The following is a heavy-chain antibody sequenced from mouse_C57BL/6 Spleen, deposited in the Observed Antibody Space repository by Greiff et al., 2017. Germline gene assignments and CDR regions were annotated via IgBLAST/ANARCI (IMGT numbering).Heavy chain of an antibody. V-gene: IGHV5-17*01. CDR3: ARGDYFDY. CDR2: ISSDSSTI. Sequence: EVMLVESGGGLVQPGGSLKLSCAASGFTFSAYGMHWVRQAPEKGLEWVAYISSDSSTIYYADTVKGRFTLSRDNAKNTLFLQMTSLRSEDTAMFYCARGDYFDYWGQGTTLTVSS. J-gene: IGHJ2*01. CDR1: GFTFSAYG.